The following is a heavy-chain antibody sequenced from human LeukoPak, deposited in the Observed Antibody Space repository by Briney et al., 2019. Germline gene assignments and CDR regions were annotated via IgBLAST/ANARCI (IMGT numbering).Heavy chain of an antibody. CDR1: GFSPTTPGRC. J-gene: IGHJ4*02. V-gene: IGHV2-70*01. CDR2: IDWDDDK. CDR3: ARTRREGYNYAGGTN. Sequence: SGPALAKPPPTLTLTCTFSGFSPTTPGRCVSWIRQPPVKALERLAHIDWDDDKYYSTSPETRLTISKDTTKNPVVLTMTDMYPVDTATYYCARTRREGYNYAGGTNWGQGTLVTVSS. D-gene: IGHD5-24*01.